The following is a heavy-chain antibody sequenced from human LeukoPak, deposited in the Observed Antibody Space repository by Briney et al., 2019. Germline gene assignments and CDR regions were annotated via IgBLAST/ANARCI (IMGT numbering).Heavy chain of an antibody. J-gene: IGHJ4*02. CDR3: ARDAAYVTFDY. Sequence: GGSLRLSCAASGFTFSLYTMHWVRQAPGKGLECVSVISGDGVNTYYANSVKGRFTISRDNSKNTLYLEMGSLRAEDRTVYYCARDAAYVTFDYWGQGTLVTVSS. D-gene: IGHD2-21*01. CDR2: ISGDGVNT. V-gene: IGHV3-64*01. CDR1: GFTFSLYT.